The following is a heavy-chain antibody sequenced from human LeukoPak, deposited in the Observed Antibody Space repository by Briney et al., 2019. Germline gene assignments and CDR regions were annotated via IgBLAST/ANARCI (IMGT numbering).Heavy chain of an antibody. J-gene: IGHJ6*02. D-gene: IGHD1-14*01. CDR1: GYTFTSYV. Sequence: ASVKVSCKASGYTFTSYVIHWVRQAPGGRLEWMGWINAATGNTKYSQKTQDRVTITRDTSASTTYMELRSLRSEDTAVYFCASQTLSAGSHYLYYFGVDVWGQGTTVTVSS. V-gene: IGHV1-3*01. CDR3: ASQTLSAGSHYLYYFGVDV. CDR2: INAATGNT.